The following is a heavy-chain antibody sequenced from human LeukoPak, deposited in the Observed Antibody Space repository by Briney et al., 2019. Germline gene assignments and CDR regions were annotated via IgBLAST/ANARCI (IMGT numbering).Heavy chain of an antibody. CDR2: MNPNSGNT. V-gene: IGHV1-8*02. Sequence: GASVKVSCKASGYTFASFAMHWVRQAPGQRLEWMGWMNPNSGNTGYAQKFQGRVTMTRNTSISTAYMELSSLRSEDTAVYYCARGSPSNAFDIWGQGTMVTVSS. J-gene: IGHJ3*02. CDR1: GYTFASFA. CDR3: ARGSPSNAFDI.